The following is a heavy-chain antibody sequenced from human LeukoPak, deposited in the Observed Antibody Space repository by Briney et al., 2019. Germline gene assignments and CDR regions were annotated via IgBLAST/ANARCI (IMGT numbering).Heavy chain of an antibody. D-gene: IGHD4-11*01. CDR3: ARSARYSNLIGYDY. CDR1: GYTFTSYD. Sequence: GASVKVSCKASGYTFTSYDISWVRQAPGQGLEWMGWISAYNGNTNYAQKLQGRVTMTTDTSTSTAYMELRSLRSDDTAVYYCARSARYSNLIGYDYWGQGTLVTVSS. V-gene: IGHV1-18*01. CDR2: ISAYNGNT. J-gene: IGHJ4*02.